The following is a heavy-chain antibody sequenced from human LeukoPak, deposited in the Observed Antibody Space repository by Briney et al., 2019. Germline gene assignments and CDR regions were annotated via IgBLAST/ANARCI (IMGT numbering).Heavy chain of an antibody. V-gene: IGHV4-39*07. J-gene: IGHJ4*02. CDR1: GGSISSSSYY. D-gene: IGHD3-22*01. CDR3: ARESESHSGSSGYFFDY. Sequence: TSSETLSLACTVSGGSISSSSYYWGRIRQPPGKGLERIGSIYYSGSTYYNPSRKSRVTTSVDTSKNQFSLKLSSVTAADTAIYYCARESESHSGSSGYFFDYWGQGILVTVSS. CDR2: IYYSGST.